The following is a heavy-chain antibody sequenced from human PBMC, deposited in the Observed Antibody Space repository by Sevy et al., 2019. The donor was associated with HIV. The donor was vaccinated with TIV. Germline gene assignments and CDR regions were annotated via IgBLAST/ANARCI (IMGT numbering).Heavy chain of an antibody. D-gene: IGHD2-2*01. CDR3: AKDLEKVYCSSTSCGSYAFDI. V-gene: IGHV3-23*01. J-gene: IGHJ3*02. CDR2: ISGSGGST. Sequence: GGSLRLSCAASGFTFSSYAMSWVRQAPGKGLEWVSAISGSGGSTYYADSVKGLFTISSVNSKNTLYLQINSLRAEDTAVYYFAKDLEKVYCSSTSCGSYAFDIWGQGTMVTVSS. CDR1: GFTFSSYA.